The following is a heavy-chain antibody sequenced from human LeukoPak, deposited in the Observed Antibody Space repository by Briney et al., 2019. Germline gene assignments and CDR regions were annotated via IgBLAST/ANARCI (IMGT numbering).Heavy chain of an antibody. CDR2: INHGGST. CDR1: GGSFSGYY. D-gene: IGHD3-3*01. Sequence: SETLSLTCAVYGGSFSGYYWSWIRQPPGKGLEWIGEINHGGSTNYNPSLKSRVTISVDTSKNQFSLKLSSVTAADTAVYYCARGHLDFWSGYYYGMDVWGQGTTVTVSS. J-gene: IGHJ6*02. V-gene: IGHV4-34*01. CDR3: ARGHLDFWSGYYYGMDV.